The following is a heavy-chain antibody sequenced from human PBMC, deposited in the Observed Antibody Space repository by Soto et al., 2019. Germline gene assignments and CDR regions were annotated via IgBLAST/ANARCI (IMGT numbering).Heavy chain of an antibody. V-gene: IGHV4-61*08. CDR3: ARRVAGTGYYYYYYMDV. J-gene: IGHJ6*03. Sequence: PSETLSLTCTVSGGSISSGGYYWSWIRQPPGKGLEWIGYIYYSGSTNYNPSLKSRVTISVDTSKNQFSLKLSSVTAADTAVYYCARRVAGTGYYYYYYMDVWGKGTTVTVSS. CDR2: IYYSGST. D-gene: IGHD6-19*01. CDR1: GGSISSGGYY.